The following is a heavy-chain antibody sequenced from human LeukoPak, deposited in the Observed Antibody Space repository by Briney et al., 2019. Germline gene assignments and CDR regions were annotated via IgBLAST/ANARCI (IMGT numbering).Heavy chain of an antibody. CDR2: ICYSGST. CDR3: ARDGVPWYFDL. V-gene: IGHV4-31*03. D-gene: IGHD1-1*01. CDR1: GGSISSGGYY. J-gene: IGHJ2*01. Sequence: SETLSLTCTVSGGSISSGGYYWSWIRQHPGKGLEWIGYICYSGSTYYNPSLKSRVTISVDTSKYQFSLKLSSVTAADTAVYYCARDGVPWYFDLWGRGTLVTVSS.